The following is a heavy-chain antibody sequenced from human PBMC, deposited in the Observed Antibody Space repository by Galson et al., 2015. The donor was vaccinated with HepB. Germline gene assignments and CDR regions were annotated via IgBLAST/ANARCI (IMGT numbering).Heavy chain of an antibody. Sequence: SLRLSCAASGFTFSGSAMHWVRQASGKGLEWVGRIRSKGNNYATAYAASVKGRFTISRDDSKNTANLQMNSLKTEDTAVYYCTRAESSGYQGFDPWGQGTLVTVSS. V-gene: IGHV3-73*01. CDR3: TRAESSGYQGFDP. CDR1: GFTFSGSA. D-gene: IGHD3-22*01. J-gene: IGHJ5*02. CDR2: IRSKGNNYAT.